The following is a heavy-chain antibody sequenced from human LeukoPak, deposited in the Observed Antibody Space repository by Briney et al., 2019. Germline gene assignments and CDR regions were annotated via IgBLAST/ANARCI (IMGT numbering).Heavy chain of an antibody. CDR1: GYTFTSYG. CDR2: IIPIFGTA. CDR3: ARANLDIVVVPAAKGAYYYYGMDV. V-gene: IGHV1-69*13. J-gene: IGHJ6*02. D-gene: IGHD2-2*03. Sequence: ASVKVSCKASGYTFTSYGISWVRQAPGQGLEWMGGIIPIFGTANYAQKFQGRVTITADESTSTAYMELSSLRSEDTAVYYCARANLDIVVVPAAKGAYYYYGMDVWGQGTTVTVSS.